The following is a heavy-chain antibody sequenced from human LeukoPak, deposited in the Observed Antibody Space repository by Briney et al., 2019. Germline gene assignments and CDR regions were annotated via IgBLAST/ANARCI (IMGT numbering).Heavy chain of an antibody. CDR2: IKQDGSEK. Sequence: GGSLRLSCAASGFTLSTYWMSWVRQAPGKGLEWVANIKQDGSEKYYVDSVKGRFTISRDNAKNSLYLQMNSLRAEDAAVYYCVGGGYWGQGTLVIVSS. CDR3: VGGGY. V-gene: IGHV3-7*04. J-gene: IGHJ4*02. CDR1: GFTLSTYW.